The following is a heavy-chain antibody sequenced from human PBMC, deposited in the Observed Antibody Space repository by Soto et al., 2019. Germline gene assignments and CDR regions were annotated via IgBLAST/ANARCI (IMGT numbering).Heavy chain of an antibody. D-gene: IGHD2-2*01. Sequence: SETLSLTCAVYGGSFSGYYWRWIRQPPGKGLEWIGEINHSGSTNYNPSLKSRVTISVDTSKNQFSLKLSSVTAADTAVYYCARDTVYCSSTSCYYYYYYMDVWGKGTTVTVSS. CDR1: GGSFSGYY. CDR3: ARDTVYCSSTSCYYYYYYMDV. CDR2: INHSGST. V-gene: IGHV4-34*01. J-gene: IGHJ6*03.